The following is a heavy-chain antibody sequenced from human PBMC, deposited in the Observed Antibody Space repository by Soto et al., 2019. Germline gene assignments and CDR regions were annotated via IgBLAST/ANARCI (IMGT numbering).Heavy chain of an antibody. J-gene: IGHJ6*02. Sequence: GGSLRLSCAASGFTVRSYAMHWVRQAPGKGLEWVAVISYDGSNKYYADSVKGRFTISRDNSKNTLYLQMNSLRAEDTAVYYCARELHSYYDFWSGYWRYYGMDVWGQGTTVTVSS. CDR2: ISYDGSNK. CDR1: GFTVRSYA. V-gene: IGHV3-30-3*01. D-gene: IGHD3-3*01. CDR3: ARELHSYYDFWSGYWRYYGMDV.